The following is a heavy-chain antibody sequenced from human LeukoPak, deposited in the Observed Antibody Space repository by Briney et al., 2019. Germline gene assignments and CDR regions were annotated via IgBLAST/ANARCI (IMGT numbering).Heavy chain of an antibody. CDR3: ASIYGSGSYYFDY. J-gene: IGHJ4*02. Sequence: PGGSLRLSCAASGFAFSDYYMSWIRQAPGKGLEWVSYISSSSSYTNYADSVKGRFTISRDNAKNSLYLQMNSLRAEDTAVYYCASIYGSGSYYFDYWGQGTLVTVSS. D-gene: IGHD3-10*01. CDR2: ISSSSSYT. V-gene: IGHV3-11*03. CDR1: GFAFSDYY.